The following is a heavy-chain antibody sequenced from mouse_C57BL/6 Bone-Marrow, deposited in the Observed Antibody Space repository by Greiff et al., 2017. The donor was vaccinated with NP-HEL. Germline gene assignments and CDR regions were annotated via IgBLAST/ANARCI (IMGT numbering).Heavy chain of an antibody. D-gene: IGHD2-3*01. J-gene: IGHJ3*01. V-gene: IGHV5-9-1*02. CDR1: GFTFSSYA. CDR2: ISSGGDYI. Sequence: EVKLMESGEGLVKPGGSLKLSCAASGFTFSSYAMSWVRQTPEKRLEWVAYISSGGDYIYYADTVKGRFTISRDNARNTLYLQMSSLKSEDTAMYYCTRDDRWFAYWGQGTLVTVSA. CDR3: TRDDRWFAY.